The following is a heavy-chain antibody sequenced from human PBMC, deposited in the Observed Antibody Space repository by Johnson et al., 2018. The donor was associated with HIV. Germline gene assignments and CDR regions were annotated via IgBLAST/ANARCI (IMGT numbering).Heavy chain of an antibody. CDR1: GFTFSSYW. CDR3: ARYPIRYDFWSGYLADAFDI. V-gene: IGHV3-7*05. Sequence: LVESGGGLVQPGGSLRLSCAASGFTFSSYWMSWVRQAPGRGLEWVANIKQDGSEKYYVDSVKGRFTISRDNAKNSLYLQMNSLRAEDTAVFYCARYPIRYDFWSGYLADAFDIWGQGTMVTVSS. D-gene: IGHD3-3*01. J-gene: IGHJ3*02. CDR2: IKQDGSEK.